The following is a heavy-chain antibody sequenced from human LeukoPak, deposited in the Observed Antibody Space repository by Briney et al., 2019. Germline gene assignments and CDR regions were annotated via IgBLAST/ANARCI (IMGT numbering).Heavy chain of an antibody. CDR3: ARLALRGGLVP. D-gene: IGHD3-16*01. J-gene: IGHJ5*02. CDR2: ISSSSSYI. V-gene: IGHV3-21*01. CDR1: GFTFSSYS. Sequence: GGSLRLSCAASGFTFSSYSMNWVRQAPGKGLEWVSSISSSSSYIYYADSVKGRFTISRDNAKNSLYLQMNSLRAEDTAVYYCARLALRGGLVPWGQGTLVAVSS.